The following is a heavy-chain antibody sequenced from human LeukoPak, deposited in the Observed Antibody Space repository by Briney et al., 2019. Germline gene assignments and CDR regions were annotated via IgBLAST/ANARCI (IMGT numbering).Heavy chain of an antibody. J-gene: IGHJ5*02. V-gene: IGHV3-21*01. D-gene: IGHD2-15*01. CDR3: ARAPRYCSGGSCYSWFDP. Sequence: GGSLRLSCAASGFTFSSYSMNWVRQAPGKGLEWVSSISSSSSYIYYADSVKGRFTISRDNAKNSLYLQMNSLRAEDTAVYYCARAPRYCSGGSCYSWFDPWGQGTLVTVSS. CDR2: ISSSSSYI. CDR1: GFTFSSYS.